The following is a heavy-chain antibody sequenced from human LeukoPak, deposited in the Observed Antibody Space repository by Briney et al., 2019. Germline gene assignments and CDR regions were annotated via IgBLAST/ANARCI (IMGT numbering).Heavy chain of an antibody. CDR3: ARHGSGSYHYDY. CDR2: IYDSGST. Sequence: SGTLSLTCAVSGDSISSNWWNWVRQPPGKGLEWIGEIYDSGSTNYNPSLKSRVTISVDKFKNQFSLKLSSVTAADTAVYYCARHGSGSYHYDYWGQGTLVTVSS. CDR1: GDSISSNW. J-gene: IGHJ4*02. V-gene: IGHV4-4*02. D-gene: IGHD3-10*01.